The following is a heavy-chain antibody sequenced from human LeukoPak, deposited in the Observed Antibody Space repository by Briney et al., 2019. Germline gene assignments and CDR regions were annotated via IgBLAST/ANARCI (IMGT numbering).Heavy chain of an antibody. CDR1: GFTFSNCE. CDR3: ARVGAAHFDY. V-gene: IGHV3-48*01. J-gene: IGHJ4*02. CDR2: ISSSSSTI. D-gene: IGHD1-26*01. Sequence: GGSLRLSCVASGFTFSNCEMNWVRQAPGKGLEWVSYISSSSSTIYYADSVKGRFTISRDNAKNSLYLQMNSLRAEDTAVYYCARVGAAHFDYWGQGTLVTVSS.